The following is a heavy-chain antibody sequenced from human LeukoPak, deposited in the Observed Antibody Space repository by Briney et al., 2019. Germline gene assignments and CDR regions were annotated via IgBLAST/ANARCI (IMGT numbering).Heavy chain of an antibody. J-gene: IGHJ5*02. D-gene: IGHD2-15*01. CDR1: GYSFTNYW. CDR3: ARSQGYCSGGSCLQGDWFDP. V-gene: IGHV5-51*01. CDR2: MYPGDSDT. Sequence: GESLKISCKGSGYSFTNYWIGWVRQMPGKGLEWMGIMYPGDSDTRYSPSFQGQVTISADNSISTAYLQWSSLKASDTAMYYCARSQGYCSGGSCLQGDWFDPWGQGTLVTVSS.